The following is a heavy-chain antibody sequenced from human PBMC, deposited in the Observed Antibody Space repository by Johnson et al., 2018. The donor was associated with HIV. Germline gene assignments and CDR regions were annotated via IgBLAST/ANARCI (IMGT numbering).Heavy chain of an antibody. D-gene: IGHD6-19*01. V-gene: IGHV3-15*01. CDR1: GFTVSSNY. CDR3: VKDRRFAVAGPHDGFDV. Sequence: EQLVESGGGVVQPGRSLRLSCAASGFTVSSNYMSWVRQAPGKGLEWVGRIKSKTDGGTTDYAAPVKGRFTISRDDSKNTLYLQMNSLKTEDTALYYCVKDRRFAVAGPHDGFDVWGLGTMVTVSS. J-gene: IGHJ3*01. CDR2: IKSKTDGGTT.